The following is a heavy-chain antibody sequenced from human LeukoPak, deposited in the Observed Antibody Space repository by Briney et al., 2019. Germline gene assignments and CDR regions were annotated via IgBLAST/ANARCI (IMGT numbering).Heavy chain of an antibody. D-gene: IGHD2-21*02. V-gene: IGHV4-38-2*02. Sequence: SETLSLTCTVSGYSISSGYLWGWIRQPPGKGLERIGSTYHGGTTYSNPSLKSRVIISEDTSKNQFSLKLSSVTAADTAVYYCARGSGDWTYYFDYWGQGTPVTVSS. CDR3: ARGSGDWTYYFDY. CDR1: GYSISSGYL. J-gene: IGHJ4*02. CDR2: TYHGGTT.